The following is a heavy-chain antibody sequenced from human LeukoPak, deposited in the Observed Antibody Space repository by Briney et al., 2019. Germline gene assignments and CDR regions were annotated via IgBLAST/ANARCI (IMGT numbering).Heavy chain of an antibody. D-gene: IGHD2/OR15-2a*01. Sequence: GGSLRLSCAASGFTLVDLPMHWARKAPGKAWGGFSGISWNSGSIGYADSVKGRFTISRENSKNTLYLQMNSLRAEDTAVYYCAKDSAKKYDDYWGQGTLVTVSS. CDR2: ISWNSGSI. J-gene: IGHJ4*02. V-gene: IGHV3-9*01. CDR1: GFTLVDLP. CDR3: AKDSAKKYDDY.